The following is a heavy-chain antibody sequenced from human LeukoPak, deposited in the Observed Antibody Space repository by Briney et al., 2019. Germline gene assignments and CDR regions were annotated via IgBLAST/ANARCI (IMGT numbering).Heavy chain of an antibody. D-gene: IGHD3-10*02. CDR3: AELGITMIGGV. Sequence: GGSLRLSCAASGFTFSTYSMNWVRQAPGKGLEWVSDIDSGSNNIHYADSVKGRFTISRDDAKNSLYLQMDSLRAEDTAVYYCAELGITMIGGVWGKGTTVTISS. CDR2: IDSGSNNI. V-gene: IGHV3-48*01. J-gene: IGHJ6*04. CDR1: GFTFSTYS.